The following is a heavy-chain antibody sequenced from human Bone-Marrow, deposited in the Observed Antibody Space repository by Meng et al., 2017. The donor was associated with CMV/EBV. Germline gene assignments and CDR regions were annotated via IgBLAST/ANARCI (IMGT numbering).Heavy chain of an antibody. V-gene: IGHV3-23*01. Sequence: GGSLRLSCVTSGFTFNIYAINWVRQAPGKGLEWVSAVSGSGRGTYYADSVRGRFTVSRDNSHNTVFLEMNDLRAEDTAVYYCAKPTGYCSSSSCSPYYYFGKDVWGQGTTVTVSS. D-gene: IGHD2-2*01. CDR1: GFTFNIYA. CDR2: VSGSGRGT. J-gene: IGHJ6*02. CDR3: AKPTGYCSSSSCSPYYYFGKDV.